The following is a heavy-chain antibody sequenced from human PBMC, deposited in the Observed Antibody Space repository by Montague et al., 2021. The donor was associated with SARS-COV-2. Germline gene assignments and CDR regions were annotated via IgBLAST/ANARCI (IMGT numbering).Heavy chain of an antibody. CDR3: ARHYSATLPADY. CDR1: GGSISSFY. D-gene: IGHD2-15*01. J-gene: IGHJ4*02. CDR2: ISDSGST. Sequence: SETLSLTCTVSGGSISSFYWSWFRQPPGKGLDLIGYISDSGSTNYNPSLTSRVTMSVDTSKNQFSLKVNSVTAADTAVYYCARHYSATLPADYWGQGTLVTVYS. V-gene: IGHV4-59*08.